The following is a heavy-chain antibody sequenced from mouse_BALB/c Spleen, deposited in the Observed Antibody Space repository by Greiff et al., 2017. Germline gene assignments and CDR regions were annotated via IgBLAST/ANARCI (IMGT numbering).Heavy chain of an antibody. CDR2: IDPSDSET. Sequence: QVQLQQSGPQLVRPGASVKISCKASGYSFTSYWMHWVKQRPGQGLEWIGMIDPSDSETRLNQKSKDKATLTVDKSSSTAYMQLSSPTSEDSAVYYCARGAAMDYWGQGTSVTVSS. V-gene: IGHV1S126*01. CDR1: GYSFTSYW. J-gene: IGHJ4*01. CDR3: ARGAAMDY.